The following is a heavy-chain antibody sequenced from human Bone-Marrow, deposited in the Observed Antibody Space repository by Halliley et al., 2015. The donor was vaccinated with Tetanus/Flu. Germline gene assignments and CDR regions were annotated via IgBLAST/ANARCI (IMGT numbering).Heavy chain of an antibody. D-gene: IGHD1-26*01. V-gene: IGHV3-11*03. CDR3: ATYPGGTGRFPSAL. Sequence: WISYISKSSTYITYSEAVKGRFTISRDNAKNSLYLQMNSLRVEDTALYYCATYPGGTGRFPSALWGQGTMVSVSS. CDR2: ISKSSTYI. J-gene: IGHJ3*01.